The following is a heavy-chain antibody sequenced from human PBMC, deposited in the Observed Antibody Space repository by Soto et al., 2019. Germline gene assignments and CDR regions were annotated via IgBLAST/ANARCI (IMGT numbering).Heavy chain of an antibody. V-gene: IGHV1-18*01. J-gene: IGHJ3*02. CDR1: GYTFTSSG. Sequence: ASVKVSCKASGYTFTSSGISWVQQAPGQGLEWMGWISAYNGNTNYAQNLQGRATMTTDTSTSTAYMELRSLRSDDTAVYYCAISSIAAARRAFDIWGQGTMVTVSS. D-gene: IGHD6-6*01. CDR2: ISAYNGNT. CDR3: AISSIAAARRAFDI.